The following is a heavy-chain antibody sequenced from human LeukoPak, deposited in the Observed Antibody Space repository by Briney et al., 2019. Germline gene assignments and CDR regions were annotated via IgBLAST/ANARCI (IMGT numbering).Heavy chain of an antibody. J-gene: IGHJ4*02. CDR1: GFTFSSYS. D-gene: IGHD5-18*01. V-gene: IGHV3-21*01. CDR2: ISSSSSYI. CDR3: AKDRAGYSYGTFEA. Sequence: KPGGSLRLSCAASGFTFSSYSMNWVRQAPGKGLEWVSSISSSSSYIYYADSVKGRFTISRDNAKNSLYLQMNSLRAEDTAVYYCAKDRAGYSYGTFEAWGQGALVTVSS.